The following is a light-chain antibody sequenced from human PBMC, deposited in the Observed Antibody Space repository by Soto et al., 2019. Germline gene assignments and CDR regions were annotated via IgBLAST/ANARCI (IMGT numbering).Light chain of an antibody. Sequence: QSVLTQPPSVSAAPGQKVTISCSGSSANIGNNYVSWYQQLPGTAPKHLIYENNKRPSGIPDRFSGSKSGTSATLGITGLQTGDEADYYCGTLDSSLSAVVFGGGTKVTVL. CDR2: ENN. CDR1: SANIGNNY. CDR3: GTLDSSLSAVV. J-gene: IGLJ2*01. V-gene: IGLV1-51*02.